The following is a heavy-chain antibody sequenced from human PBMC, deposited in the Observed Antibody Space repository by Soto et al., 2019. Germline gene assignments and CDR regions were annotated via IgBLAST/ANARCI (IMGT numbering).Heavy chain of an antibody. CDR3: ATAXGGGVGQERGVYWYFDL. CDR2: ISYDGSNK. CDR1: GFTFSSYG. V-gene: IGHV3-30*03. D-gene: IGHD1-26*01. Sequence: GASLRLSCAASGFTFSSYGMHWVRQAPGKGLEWVAVISYDGSNKYYADSVKGRFTISRDNSKNTLYLQMNSLRAEDTAVYYCATAXGGGVGQERGVYWYFDLWGRGTLVTVSS. J-gene: IGHJ2*01.